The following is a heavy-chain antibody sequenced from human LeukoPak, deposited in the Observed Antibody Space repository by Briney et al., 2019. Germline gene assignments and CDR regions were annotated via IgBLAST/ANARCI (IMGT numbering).Heavy chain of an antibody. Sequence: GESLKISCKGSGYRFSSYWIGWVRQMPGKGLEWMGIIYPGDSETRYSPSFQGQVTISADKSISTAYLQWSSLKASDTAMYYCARPYCSDDSCLWGQGTLVTVSS. CDR1: GYRFSSYW. D-gene: IGHD2-15*01. CDR2: IYPGDSET. V-gene: IGHV5-51*01. J-gene: IGHJ4*02. CDR3: ARPYCSDDSCL.